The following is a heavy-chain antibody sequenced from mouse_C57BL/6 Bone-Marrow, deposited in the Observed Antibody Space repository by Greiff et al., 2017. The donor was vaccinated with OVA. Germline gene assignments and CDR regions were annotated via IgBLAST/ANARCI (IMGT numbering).Heavy chain of an antibody. CDR3: ARTCYYGSSNDY. V-gene: IGHV1-82*01. D-gene: IGHD1-1*01. CDR1: GYAFSSSW. CDR2: IYPGDGDT. Sequence: QVQLKQSGPELVKPGASVKISCKASGYAFSSSWMNWVKQRPGKGLEWIGRIYPGDGDTNYNGKFKGKATLTADKSSSTAYMQLSSLTSEDSAVYFCARTCYYGSSNDYWGQGTTLTVSS. J-gene: IGHJ2*01.